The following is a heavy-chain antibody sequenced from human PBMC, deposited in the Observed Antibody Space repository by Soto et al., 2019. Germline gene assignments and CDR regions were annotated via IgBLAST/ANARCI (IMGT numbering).Heavy chain of an antibody. D-gene: IGHD6-19*01. V-gene: IGHV3-30*03. Sequence: VQLVASGGGVVQPGRTLRLSCAASGFTFSDYAMHWVRQAPGKGLEWVAVVSHDGRNTHYADSVKGRVTISRDSSKNTVSLEMTSLRAEDTAVYYCAMGGRQWLVTSDFNYWGQGALVTVSS. CDR1: GFTFSDYA. CDR3: AMGGRQWLVTSDFNY. CDR2: VSHDGRNT. J-gene: IGHJ4*02.